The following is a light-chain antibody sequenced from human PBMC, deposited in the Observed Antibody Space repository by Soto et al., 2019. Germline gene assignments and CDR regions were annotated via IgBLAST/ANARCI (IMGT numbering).Light chain of an antibody. CDR3: QHYNSYSEA. CDR2: GAS. V-gene: IGKV3-15*01. J-gene: IGKJ1*01. Sequence: VLTQSPDTLSLSPGEEATLSCRASQSVNNNYLAWYQQIPGQPPRLLIYGASTRVTGIPARFSGSGSGTEFTLTISSLQPDDFATYYCQHYNSYSEAFGQGTKVDIK. CDR1: QSVNNNY.